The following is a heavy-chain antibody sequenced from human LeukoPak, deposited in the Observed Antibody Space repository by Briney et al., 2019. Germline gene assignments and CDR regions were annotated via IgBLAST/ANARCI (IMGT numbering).Heavy chain of an antibody. CDR3: ARDKVVRGVIIQGGMDV. CDR2: INHSGST. Sequence: SETLSLTCAVYGGSFSGYYWSWIRQPPGKGLEWIGEINHSGSTNYNPSLNSRVTISVDTSKNQFSLKLSSVTAADTAVYYCARDKVVRGVIIQGGMDVWGQGTTVTVSS. V-gene: IGHV4-34*01. CDR1: GGSFSGYY. J-gene: IGHJ6*02. D-gene: IGHD3-10*01.